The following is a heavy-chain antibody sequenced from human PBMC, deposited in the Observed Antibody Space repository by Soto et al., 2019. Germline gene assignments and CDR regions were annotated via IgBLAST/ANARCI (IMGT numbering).Heavy chain of an antibody. CDR3: ARVRDYDSSGYYNYYGMDV. Sequence: SETLSFTCTVSGGSVSSGSYYWSWIRQPPGKGLEWIGYIYYSGSTNYNPSLKSRVTISVDTSKNQFSLKLSSVTAADTAVYYCARVRDYDSSGYYNYYGMDVWGQGTTVSVSS. D-gene: IGHD3-22*01. CDR1: GGSVSSGSYY. CDR2: IYYSGST. V-gene: IGHV4-61*01. J-gene: IGHJ6*02.